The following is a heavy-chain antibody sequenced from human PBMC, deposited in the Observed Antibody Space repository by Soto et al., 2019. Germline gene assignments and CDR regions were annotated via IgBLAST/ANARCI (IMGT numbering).Heavy chain of an antibody. Sequence: QVQLVQSGAEVKKPGASVKVSCKASGYTFTSYGISWVRQAPGQGLEWMGWISAYNGNTNYAQKLQGRVTMTTDTSTKTAYMELRSLRSDDTAVYYCARAQTVLRYFDWSDYWGQGTLVTVSS. CDR2: ISAYNGNT. J-gene: IGHJ4*02. CDR3: ARAQTVLRYFDWSDY. CDR1: GYTFTSYG. V-gene: IGHV1-18*01. D-gene: IGHD3-9*01.